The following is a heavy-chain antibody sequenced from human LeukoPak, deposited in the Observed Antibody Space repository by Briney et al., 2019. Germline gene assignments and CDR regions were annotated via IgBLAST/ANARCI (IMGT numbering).Heavy chain of an antibody. CDR1: GFTFSDHS. CDR3: AKDRIRGITIFGVVLNYYMDV. J-gene: IGHJ6*03. D-gene: IGHD3-3*01. V-gene: IGHV3-11*04. Sequence: GGSLRLSCAASGFTFSDHSMGWIRQAPGKGLEWNSYIRSGDNDIYYADSVKGRFTISRDNSKNTLYLQMNSLRAEDTAVYYCAKDRIRGITIFGVVLNYYMDVWGKGTTVTVSS. CDR2: IRSGDNDI.